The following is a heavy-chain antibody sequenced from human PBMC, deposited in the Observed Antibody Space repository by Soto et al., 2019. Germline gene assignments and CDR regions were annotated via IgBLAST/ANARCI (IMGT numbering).Heavy chain of an antibody. V-gene: IGHV4-31*03. CDR3: ARARMVRGIIYYYGMDV. J-gene: IGHJ6*02. CDR1: GGSISSDGNY. Sequence: QVQLQESGPGLVKSSQTLSLTCTVSGGSISSDGNYWSWIRQHPGKGLEWIGYIYYSGSTYYNPSLKSRVTISVDTSKNQFSLKLNSVNVADTAVYYCARARMVRGIIYYYGMDVWGQGTTVTVSS. D-gene: IGHD3-10*01. CDR2: IYYSGST.